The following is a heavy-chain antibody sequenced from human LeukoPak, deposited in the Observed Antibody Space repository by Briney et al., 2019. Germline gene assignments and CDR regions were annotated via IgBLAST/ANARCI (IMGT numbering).Heavy chain of an antibody. V-gene: IGHV4-59*11. CDR3: ARAGGWQQQVPGYYYYMDV. CDR1: GGSISSHY. J-gene: IGHJ6*03. Sequence: SETLSLTCTVSGGSISSHYWSWILQPPGKGLEWIGYIYYSGSTNYNPSLKSRVTISVDTSKNQFSLKLSSVTAADTAVYYCARAGGWQQQVPGYYYYMDVWGKGTTVTVSS. CDR2: IYYSGST. D-gene: IGHD6-13*01.